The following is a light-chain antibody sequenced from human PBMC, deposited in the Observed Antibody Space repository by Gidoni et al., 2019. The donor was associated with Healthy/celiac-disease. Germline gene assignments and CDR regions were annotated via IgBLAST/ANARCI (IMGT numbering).Light chain of an antibody. V-gene: IGKV2-28*01. CDR2: LGS. CDR1: QSLLHSNGYNY. J-gene: IGKJ1*01. Sequence: DIEMTQSPLSLPVTPGEPASISCRSSQSLLHSNGYNYLDWYLQKPGQSPQLLIYLGSNRASGVPDRFSGSGSCTDFTLKISRVEAEDVGVYYCMQALQTPPWTFGQGTKVEIK. CDR3: MQALQTPPWT.